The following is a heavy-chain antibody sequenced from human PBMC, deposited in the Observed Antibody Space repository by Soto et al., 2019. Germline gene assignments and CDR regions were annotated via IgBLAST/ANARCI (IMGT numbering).Heavy chain of an antibody. J-gene: IGHJ4*02. Sequence: SETLSLTCTVSGGSIISGAYFWNWIRQHPGKGLEWIGNIYYSGSTYYNPSLKSRGTISVDTSKNQFSLKLSSVTAADTAVYYCASGLAAAGAAYFDYWGQGALVTVSS. CDR1: GGSIISGAYF. V-gene: IGHV4-31*03. CDR3: ASGLAAAGAAYFDY. CDR2: IYYSGST. D-gene: IGHD6-13*01.